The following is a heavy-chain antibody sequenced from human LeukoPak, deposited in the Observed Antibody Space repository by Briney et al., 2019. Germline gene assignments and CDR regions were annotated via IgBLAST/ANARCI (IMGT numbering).Heavy chain of an antibody. CDR1: GGSISSSNW. J-gene: IGHJ4*02. D-gene: IGHD6-19*01. CDR3: ARGTRYSSGWYSGY. Sequence: PSETLSLTCAVSGGSISSSNWWSWVRQPPGKGLEWIGEIYHSGSTNYNPSLKSRVTISVDKSKNQFSLKLSSVTAADTAVYYCARGTRYSSGWYSGYWGQGTLVTVSS. V-gene: IGHV4-4*02. CDR2: IYHSGST.